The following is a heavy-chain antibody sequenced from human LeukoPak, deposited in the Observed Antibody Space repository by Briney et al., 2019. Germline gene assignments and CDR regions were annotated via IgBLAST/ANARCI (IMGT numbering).Heavy chain of an antibody. CDR1: GYSISSGYY. V-gene: IGHV4-38-2*02. D-gene: IGHD2-2*01. Sequence: SETLSLTCAVSGYSISSGYYWGWIRQPPGKGLEWIGSIYHSGSTYYNPSLKSRVTISVDTSKNQFSLKLSSVTAADTAVYYCARDYIVVVPAATYNWSDPWGQGTLVTVSS. CDR2: IYHSGST. J-gene: IGHJ5*02. CDR3: ARDYIVVVPAATYNWSDP.